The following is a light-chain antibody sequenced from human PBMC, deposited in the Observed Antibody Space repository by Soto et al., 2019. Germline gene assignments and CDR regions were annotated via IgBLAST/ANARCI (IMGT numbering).Light chain of an antibody. CDR2: VAS. CDR1: QGVSGNY. CDR3: QQYASFPRT. V-gene: IGKV3-20*01. J-gene: IGKJ1*01. Sequence: EIVLTQSPATLSWSPGERATLSCRASQGVSGNYLAWYQQKPGQAPRLLIYVASSRATGVPDTFSGSGSGTDFTLTISRLEPEDFAVYYCQQYASFPRTFGQGTRVEIK.